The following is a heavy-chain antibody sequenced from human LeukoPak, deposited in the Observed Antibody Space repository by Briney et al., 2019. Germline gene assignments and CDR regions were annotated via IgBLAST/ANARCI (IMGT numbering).Heavy chain of an antibody. CDR2: ISSSGSTI. Sequence: SCKASGFTFSDYYMSWIRQAPGKGLEWVSYISSSGSTIYYADSVKGRFTISRDNAKNSLYLQMNSLRAEDTAVYYCARDTAMAYYYYYMDVWGKGTTVTVSS. D-gene: IGHD5-18*01. V-gene: IGHV3-11*04. CDR3: ARDTAMAYYYYYMDV. J-gene: IGHJ6*03. CDR1: GFTFSDYY.